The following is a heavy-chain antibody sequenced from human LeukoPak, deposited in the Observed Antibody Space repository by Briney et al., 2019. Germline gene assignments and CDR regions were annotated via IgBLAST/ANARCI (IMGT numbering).Heavy chain of an antibody. CDR1: GGTFSSYA. CDR2: IIPIFGTA. V-gene: IGHV1-69*05. CDR3: ARVYWNYGAFDI. Sequence: ASVKVSCKASGGTFSSYAISWVRQAPGQGLEWMGGIIPIFGTANYAQKFQGRVTMTTDTSTSTAYMELRSLRSDDTAVYYCARVYWNYGAFDIWGQGTMVTVSS. D-gene: IGHD1-7*01. J-gene: IGHJ3*02.